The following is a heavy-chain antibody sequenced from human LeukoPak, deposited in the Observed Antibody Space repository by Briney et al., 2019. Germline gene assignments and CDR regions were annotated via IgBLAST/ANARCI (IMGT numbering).Heavy chain of an antibody. D-gene: IGHD2-2*01. CDR3: ARDQGSIDQLLFGPRAGRPNYAGYYYYCMDV. CDR2: INPNSGGT. J-gene: IGHJ6*02. CDR1: GYTFTDYY. V-gene: IGHV1-2*02. Sequence: ASVKVSCKASGYTFTDYYMHWVRQAPGQGLEWMGWINPNSGGTNYAQKFQGRVTMTRDTSISTAYMELSRLRSDDTAVYYCARDQGSIDQLLFGPRAGRPNYAGYYYYCMDVWGQGTTVTVSS.